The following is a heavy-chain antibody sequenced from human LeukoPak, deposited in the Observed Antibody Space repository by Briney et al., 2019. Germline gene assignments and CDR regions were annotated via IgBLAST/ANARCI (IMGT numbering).Heavy chain of an antibody. V-gene: IGHV3-21*06. CDR2: ISGSSTYI. CDR1: GFTFSSSS. D-gene: IGHD1-14*01. CDR3: ARGAGARALDY. J-gene: IGHJ4*02. Sequence: GGSPRLSCTGSGFTFSSSSMNWVRQAPGKGLEWVSSISGSSTYIYYADSVKGRFTISRDNAKSSLYLQMTSLSAEDTAVYYCARGAGARALDYWGQGTLVTVSS.